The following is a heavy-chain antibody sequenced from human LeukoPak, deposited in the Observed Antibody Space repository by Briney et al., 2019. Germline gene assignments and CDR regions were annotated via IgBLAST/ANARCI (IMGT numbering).Heavy chain of an antibody. CDR1: GGTFSSYA. CDR2: IIPIFGTA. Sequence: ASVTVSCTASGGTFSSYAISWVRQAPGQGLEWMGGIIPIFGTANYAQKFQGRVTITADESTSTAYMELSSLRSEDTAVYYCARVRGGYSYGSSYYFDYWGQGTLVTVSS. J-gene: IGHJ4*02. D-gene: IGHD5-18*01. CDR3: ARVRGGYSYGSSYYFDY. V-gene: IGHV1-69*13.